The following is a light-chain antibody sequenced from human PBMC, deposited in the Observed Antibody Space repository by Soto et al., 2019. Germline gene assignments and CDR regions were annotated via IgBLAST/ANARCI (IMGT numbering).Light chain of an antibody. Sequence: QSALTQPASVSGTPGQSITISCTGTNSDVGKYDFVSWYQHYPDKAPKFIIYEVNKRPSGVSHRFSGSKSGSTAYLTISGLQAEDEAHYYCCSYTSSETVVFGGGTKLTVL. CDR2: EVN. CDR1: NSDVGKYDF. CDR3: CSYTSSETVV. V-gene: IGLV2-23*02. J-gene: IGLJ3*02.